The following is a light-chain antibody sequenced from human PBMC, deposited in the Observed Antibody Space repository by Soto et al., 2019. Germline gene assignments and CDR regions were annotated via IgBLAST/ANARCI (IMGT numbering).Light chain of an antibody. Sequence: EIVLTQSPATVSLSPGERATLSCRASQSVGSYLAWYQKKPGQAPRLLIYDATNRATGIPAMFSGSGSGTDFTFTISNLEPDDFAVYYCQQGTNRLIFGGGTKVEIK. J-gene: IGKJ4*01. CDR1: QSVGSY. CDR2: DAT. CDR3: QQGTNRLI. V-gene: IGKV3-11*01.